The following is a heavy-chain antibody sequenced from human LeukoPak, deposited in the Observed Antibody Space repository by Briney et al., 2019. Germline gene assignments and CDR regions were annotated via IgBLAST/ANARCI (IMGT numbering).Heavy chain of an antibody. CDR2: FDPEDGET. CDR1: GYTLTELS. CDR3: ARSPQITMVRGVKLFDY. V-gene: IGHV1-24*01. Sequence: ASVKVSCKVSGYTLTELSMHWVRQAPGKGLEWMGGFDPEDGETIYAQKFQGRVTMTTDTSTSTAYMELRSLRSDDTAVYYCARSPQITMVRGVKLFDYWGQGTLVTVSS. D-gene: IGHD3-10*01. J-gene: IGHJ4*02.